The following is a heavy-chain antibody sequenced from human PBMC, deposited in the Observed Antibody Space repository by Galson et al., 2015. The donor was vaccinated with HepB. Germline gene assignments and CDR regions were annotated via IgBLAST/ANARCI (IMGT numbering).Heavy chain of an antibody. J-gene: IGHJ5*02. CDR3: AKAELLYNWFDP. D-gene: IGHD4-23*01. CDR2: ISGSDGST. Sequence: SLRLSCAASGFTFSSYAMSWVRQAPGKGLEWVSAISGSDGSTFYADSVKGRFTISRDNSKNMLFLQMNSLRTEDTAEYYCAKAELLYNWFDPWGQGTLVTVSS. V-gene: IGHV3-23*01. CDR1: GFTFSSYA.